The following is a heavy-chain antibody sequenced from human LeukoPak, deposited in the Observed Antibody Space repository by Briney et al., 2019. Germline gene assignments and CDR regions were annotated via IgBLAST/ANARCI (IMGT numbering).Heavy chain of an antibody. J-gene: IGHJ4*02. CDR1: GFTFSSYE. CDR2: ISSSGSTI. CDR3: ARTYYYDSRGYYNFDY. V-gene: IGHV3-48*03. D-gene: IGHD3-22*01. Sequence: GGSLRLSCAASGFTFSSYEMNWVREAPGKGLEWVSYISSSGSTIYYADSVKGRFTVSRDNAKNSLYLQMNSLRAEDTAVYYCARTYYYDSRGYYNFDYWGQGTLVTVSS.